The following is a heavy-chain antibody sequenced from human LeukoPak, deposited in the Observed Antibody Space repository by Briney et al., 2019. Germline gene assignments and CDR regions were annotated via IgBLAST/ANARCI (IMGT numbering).Heavy chain of an antibody. J-gene: IGHJ4*02. V-gene: IGHV3-48*01. CDR1: GFTFSTYS. D-gene: IGHD4-17*01. CDR2: ISDSSRKI. CDR3: ARGPYGDYIDAFDY. Sequence: GGSLRLSCAASGFTFSTYSMNWVRQAPGKGLEWVSYISDSSRKIYYADSVKGRFTISRDNAKNSLYLQMYSLRAEDTAVYYCARGPYGDYIDAFDYWGQGTLVTVSS.